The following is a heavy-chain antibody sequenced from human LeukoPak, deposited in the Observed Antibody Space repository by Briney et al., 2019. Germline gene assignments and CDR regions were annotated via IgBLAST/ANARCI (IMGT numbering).Heavy chain of an antibody. Sequence: ASVKVSCKASGYTYTGYYMHWVRQAPGQGLEWMGGIIPIFGTANYAQKFQGRVTITADESTSTAYMELSSLRSEDTAVYYCACQRGYCGSTSCYYYYINVWGKGTTVTISS. CDR1: GYTYTGYY. J-gene: IGHJ6*03. CDR2: IIPIFGTA. V-gene: IGHV1-69*13. CDR3: ACQRGYCGSTSCYYYYINV. D-gene: IGHD2-2*01.